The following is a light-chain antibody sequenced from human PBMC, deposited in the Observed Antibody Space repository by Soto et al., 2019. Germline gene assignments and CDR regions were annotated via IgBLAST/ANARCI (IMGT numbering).Light chain of an antibody. CDR3: QQYGTPLFT. V-gene: IGKV3-20*01. J-gene: IGKJ3*01. CDR1: LSVTNNF. Sequence: IVLTQSPGTLSLSPGERATLSCGASLSVTNNFLAWYQQKPGQAPRLLIYGASSRATGVPDRFSGSGSGIDFTLTISRLEPGDFAVYYCQQYGTPLFTFGPGTKVDIK. CDR2: GAS.